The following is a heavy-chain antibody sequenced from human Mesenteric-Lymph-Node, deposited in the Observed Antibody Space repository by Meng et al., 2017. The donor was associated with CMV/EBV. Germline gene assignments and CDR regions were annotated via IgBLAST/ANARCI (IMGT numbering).Heavy chain of an antibody. Sequence: AISWVRQAHKQGIEWMGGIITILGITNYAQKFQGGVTITADKSTSTAYMELSSLRSEDTAVYYCARGGEYSSSWYGWGYYYGMDVWGQGTTVTVSS. CDR3: ARGGEYSSSWYGWGYYYGMDV. V-gene: IGHV1-69*10. CDR2: IITILGIT. J-gene: IGHJ6*02. D-gene: IGHD6-13*01. CDR1: A.